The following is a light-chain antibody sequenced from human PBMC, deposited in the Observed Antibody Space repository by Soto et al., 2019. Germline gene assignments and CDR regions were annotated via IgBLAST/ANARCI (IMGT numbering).Light chain of an antibody. V-gene: IGKV3-20*01. CDR1: QSVSSTY. CDR2: GTS. Sequence: EIVLTHSPGTLSLSPCERATLSCRASQSVSSTYLAWYQQKPGQAPRLLIYGTSSRATGIPDRFSGSGSGTDFTLTISRLEPEDFAVYYCQQSDTFGQGTRLEIK. CDR3: QQSDT. J-gene: IGKJ5*01.